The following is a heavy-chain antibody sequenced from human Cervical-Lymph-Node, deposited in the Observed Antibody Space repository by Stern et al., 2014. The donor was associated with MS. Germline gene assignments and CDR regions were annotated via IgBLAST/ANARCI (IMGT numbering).Heavy chain of an antibody. J-gene: IGHJ5*02. V-gene: IGHV1-69*01. Sequence: LVESWAEGTKPGSSGKVSCKASGGTFSKFPSSWVRQAPGQGPEWMGGVFPCLGTPTYATEVRGRVTITADVSTSTVSMELSSLRSDDTAVYYCALSSETSDRWYSLGYDLWGQGTLVTVSS. CDR1: GGTFSKFP. CDR3: ALSSETSDRWYSLGYDL. CDR2: VFPCLGTP. D-gene: IGHD6-13*01.